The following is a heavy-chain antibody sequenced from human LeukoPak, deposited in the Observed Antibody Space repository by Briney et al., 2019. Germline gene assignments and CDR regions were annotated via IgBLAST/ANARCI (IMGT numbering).Heavy chain of an antibody. J-gene: IGHJ4*02. D-gene: IGHD3-9*01. CDR3: ARSPDFDWLFYFDY. V-gene: IGHV4-34*01. CDR2: INHSVST. Sequence: SVTLSFTCAAYGGSFSGYYWSWIRQPPGKVLVWIGEINHSVSTNYNPSLKSRVTISVDTSENQFYLKLSSVTAADTAVYYCARSPDFDWLFYFDYWGQGTLVTVSS. CDR1: GGSFSGYY.